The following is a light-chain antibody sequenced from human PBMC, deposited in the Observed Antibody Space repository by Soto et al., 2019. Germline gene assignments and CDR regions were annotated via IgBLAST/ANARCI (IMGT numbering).Light chain of an antibody. V-gene: IGKV1D-8*01. J-gene: IGKJ1*01. CDR1: QCISSY. CDR2: AAS. CDR3: QQYYSFPWT. Sequence: VIWMTQSPSLLAASTGDRVTISCLMRQCISSYFAWYQQKPGKASELLIYAASPLQSGVPSRFSGSGSGTDFTLTISCLQSEDFATYYCQQYYSFPWTVGQGTNVEIK.